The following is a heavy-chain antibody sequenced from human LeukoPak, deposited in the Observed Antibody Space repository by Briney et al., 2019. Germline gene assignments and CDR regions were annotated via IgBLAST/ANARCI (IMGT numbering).Heavy chain of an antibody. D-gene: IGHD3-10*01. V-gene: IGHV3-7*04. CDR2: IKQDGSET. CDR3: ARDSLGGRCYVS. Sequence: GGSLRLSCAASGFTFNNHYMTWVRQAPGKGLEWVANIKQDGSETYYLDSVKGRFTISRDNAKNSLYLQMNNVRAEDTAVYYCARDSLGGRCYVSWGQGTLVTVSS. J-gene: IGHJ5*02. CDR1: GFTFNNHY.